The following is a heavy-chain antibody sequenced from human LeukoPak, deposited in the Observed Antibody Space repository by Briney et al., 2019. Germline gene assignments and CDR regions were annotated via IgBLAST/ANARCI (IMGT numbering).Heavy chain of an antibody. V-gene: IGHV4-4*09. CDR3: ARLDYGGNSVDY. CDR1: GGSISSSYY. Sequence: SETLSLTCTVSGGSISSSYYWGWIRQPPGKGLEWIGYIYTSGSTNYNPSLKSRVTISVDTSKNQFSLKLSSVTAADTAVYYCARLDYGGNSVDYWGQGTLVTVPS. CDR2: IYTSGST. J-gene: IGHJ4*02. D-gene: IGHD4-23*01.